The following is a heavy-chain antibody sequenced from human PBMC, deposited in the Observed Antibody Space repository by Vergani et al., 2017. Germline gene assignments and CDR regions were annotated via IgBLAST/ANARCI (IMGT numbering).Heavy chain of an antibody. CDR3: ANTPGYCSGGSCYPPDY. Sequence: EVQLLESGGGLVQPGGSLRLSCAASGFTFSSYAMSWVRQAPGKGLEWVSAISGSCGSTYYADSVKGRFTISRDNSKNTLYLQMNSLRAEDTAVYYCANTPGYCSGGSCYPPDYWGQGTLVTVSS. V-gene: IGHV3-23*01. CDR1: GFTFSSYA. J-gene: IGHJ4*02. D-gene: IGHD2-15*01. CDR2: ISGSCGST.